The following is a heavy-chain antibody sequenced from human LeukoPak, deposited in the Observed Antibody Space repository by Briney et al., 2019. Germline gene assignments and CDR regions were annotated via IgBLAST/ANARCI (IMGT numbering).Heavy chain of an antibody. V-gene: IGHV4-39*01. CDR3: AGRGSSSGWSYLF. CDR2: IYYSGST. D-gene: IGHD6-19*01. Sequence: RSSETLSLTCTVSGGSISSSSYYWGWIRQPPGKGLEWIGSIYYSGSTNYNPSLKSRVTISVDASKNQFSLKLSSVTAADTAVYYCAGRGSSSGWSYLFWGQGSLVTVSS. J-gene: IGHJ4*02. CDR1: GGSISSSSYY.